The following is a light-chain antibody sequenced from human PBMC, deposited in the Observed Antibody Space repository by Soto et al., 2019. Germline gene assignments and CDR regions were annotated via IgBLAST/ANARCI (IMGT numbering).Light chain of an antibody. CDR2: TAS. CDR1: QGISNY. J-gene: IGKJ1*01. V-gene: IGKV1-27*01. Sequence: DIRMTQSPSSLSASAGDRVTITCRASQGISNYLAWYQQRPGKVPKLLIHTASTLQSGVPSRFSGSGSGAEFTLTISSLQPEDVATYYCQKYNSAPWTFGQGTKVDIK. CDR3: QKYNSAPWT.